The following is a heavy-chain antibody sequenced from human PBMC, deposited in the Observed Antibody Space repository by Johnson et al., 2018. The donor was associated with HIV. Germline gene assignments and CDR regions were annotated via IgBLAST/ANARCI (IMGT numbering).Heavy chain of an antibody. CDR2: ISWNSGSI. Sequence: QLVESGGGLVQPGRSLRLSCAASGFTFDDYAMHWVRQPPGKGLEWVSGISWNSGSIGYADSVKGRFTISRDNAKNSLYLQMGSLRAEDMAVYYCARDGTGGYCSGGRCYDAFDIWGQGTMVTVSS. CDR3: ARDGTGGYCSGGRCYDAFDI. CDR1: GFTFDDYA. J-gene: IGHJ3*02. D-gene: IGHD2-15*01. V-gene: IGHV3-9*03.